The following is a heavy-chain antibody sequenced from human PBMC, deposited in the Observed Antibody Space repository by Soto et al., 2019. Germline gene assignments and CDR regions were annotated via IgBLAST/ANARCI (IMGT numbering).Heavy chain of an antibody. V-gene: IGHV4-4*07. CDR3: ARGKRFLEWLLFDY. CDR1: GGSISSYY. Sequence: QVQLQESGPGLVKPSETLSLTCTVSGGSISSYYWSWIRQPAGKGLEWIGRIYTSGSTNYNPSLKSRVTMSVDTSKNQFYLKLSSVTAADTAVYYCARGKRFLEWLLFDYWGQGTLVTVSS. J-gene: IGHJ4*02. CDR2: IYTSGST. D-gene: IGHD3-3*01.